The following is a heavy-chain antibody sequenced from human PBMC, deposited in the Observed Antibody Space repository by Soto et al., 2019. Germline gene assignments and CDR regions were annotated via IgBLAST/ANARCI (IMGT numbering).Heavy chain of an antibody. D-gene: IGHD2-15*01. V-gene: IGHV4-34*01. CDR2: INHSGST. Sequence: SETLSLTCAVYGGSFSGYYWSWIRQPPGKGLEWIGEINHSGSTNYNPSLKSRVTISVDTSKNQFSLKLSSVTAADTAVYYCARELGYCSGGSCSIYYYYGMDVWGQGXTVTVSS. J-gene: IGHJ6*02. CDR1: GGSFSGYY. CDR3: ARELGYCSGGSCSIYYYYGMDV.